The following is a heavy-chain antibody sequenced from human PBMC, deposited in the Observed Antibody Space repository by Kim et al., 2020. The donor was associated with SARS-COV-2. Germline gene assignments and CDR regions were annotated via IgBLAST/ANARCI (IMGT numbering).Heavy chain of an antibody. V-gene: IGHV1-2*02. CDR3: AREVGRGVKADKGWFDP. Sequence: FKGRVTMTRDTSISTAYMELSRLRSDDTAVYYCAREVGRGVKADKGWFDPWGQGTLVTVSS. D-gene: IGHD3-10*01. J-gene: IGHJ5*02.